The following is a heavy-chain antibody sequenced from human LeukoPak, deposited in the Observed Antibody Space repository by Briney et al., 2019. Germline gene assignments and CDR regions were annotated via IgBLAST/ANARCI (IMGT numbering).Heavy chain of an antibody. Sequence: QPGGSLRLSCAASGFTFSSYAMSWVRQAPGKGLEWVSVISGSGDSTHYADSVKGRFTISRDNSKNTVYLQMNSLRAEDTAVYYCANEGPNFDYWGQGTLVTVSS. CDR2: ISGSGDST. CDR1: GFTFSSYA. CDR3: ANEGPNFDY. D-gene: IGHD2-8*01. V-gene: IGHV3-23*01. J-gene: IGHJ4*02.